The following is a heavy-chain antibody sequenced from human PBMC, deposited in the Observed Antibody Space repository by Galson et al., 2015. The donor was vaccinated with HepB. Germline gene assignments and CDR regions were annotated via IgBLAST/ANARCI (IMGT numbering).Heavy chain of an antibody. V-gene: IGHV3-21*01. CDR1: GFTFSTYS. CDR3: ARGTVVVPATIVGGYGMDV. Sequence: SLRLSCAASGFTFSTYSMNWVRQAPGKGLEWVSSISSSSSYIYYADSVRDRFTISRDNAKDSLFLQMNSLRAEDTAMYYCARGTVVVPATIVGGYGMDVWGLGTAVTVSS. D-gene: IGHD2-2*01. J-gene: IGHJ6*01. CDR2: ISSSSSYI.